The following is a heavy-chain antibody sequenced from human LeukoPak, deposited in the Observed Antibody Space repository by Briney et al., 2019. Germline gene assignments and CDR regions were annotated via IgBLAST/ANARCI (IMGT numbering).Heavy chain of an antibody. CDR2: ISEGVGNT. Sequence: GGSLRLSCAASGFTFTNYAMTWVRQAPGKGLEWVSGISEGVGNTYYADSVKGRFTISRDHSKNTLELQMNSLRAEDTALYYCAKREKGTTGRFFDYWGQGTLVTVSS. CDR3: AKREKGTTGRFFDY. D-gene: IGHD4-17*01. J-gene: IGHJ4*02. V-gene: IGHV3-23*01. CDR1: GFTFTNYA.